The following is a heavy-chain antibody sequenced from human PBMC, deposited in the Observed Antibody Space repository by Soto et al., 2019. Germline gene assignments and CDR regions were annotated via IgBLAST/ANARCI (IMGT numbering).Heavy chain of an antibody. D-gene: IGHD6-19*01. J-gene: IGHJ4*02. CDR3: AKDRGGSGWPEFDW. CDR1: GFTFRNYI. V-gene: IGHV3-23*01. Sequence: EVQLLESGGGLGQPGGSLRLSCTASGFTFRNYIMNCVRQAPGKGLEWISTITADGGGSFYADSVKGRFTISRDNSKSNLHLQIHNLRAEDTALYYCAKDRGGSGWPEFDWWGQGTQVTVSS. CDR2: ITADGGGS.